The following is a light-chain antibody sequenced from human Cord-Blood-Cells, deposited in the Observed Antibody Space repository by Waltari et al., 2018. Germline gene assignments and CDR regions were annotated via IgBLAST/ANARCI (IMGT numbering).Light chain of an antibody. CDR2: WAS. CDR1: KRVLYSSNNKNY. Sequence: DIVMTQSPDSLAVSLGERATINSKSGKRVLYSSNNKNYLAWYHQKPGQPPKLLIYWASTRESGVPDRFSGSGSGTDFTLTISSLQAEDVAVYYCQQYYSTPPWTFGQGTKVEIK. J-gene: IGKJ1*01. V-gene: IGKV4-1*01. CDR3: QQYYSTPPWT.